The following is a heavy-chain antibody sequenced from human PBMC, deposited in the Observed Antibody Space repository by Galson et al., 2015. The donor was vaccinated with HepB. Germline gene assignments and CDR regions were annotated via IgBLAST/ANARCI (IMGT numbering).Heavy chain of an antibody. Sequence: SLRLSCAASGFPFSAYAMHWVRQAPGKGLEWVSNISHDSKKSYYRDSVKGRFTISRDNSKNTLYLEMTDLKTEDTALYYCATVAWVVNPGFDVRGQGTMVTVSS. J-gene: IGHJ3*01. CDR2: ISHDSKKS. CDR3: ATVAWVVNPGFDV. V-gene: IGHV3-30*02. CDR1: GFPFSAYA. D-gene: IGHD4-23*01.